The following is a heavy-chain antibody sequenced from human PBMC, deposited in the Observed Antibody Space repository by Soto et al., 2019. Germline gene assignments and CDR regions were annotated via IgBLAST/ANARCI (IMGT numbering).Heavy chain of an antibody. J-gene: IGHJ6*02. V-gene: IGHV1-8*01. Sequence: QVQLVQSGAEVRKPGASVKVSCKASGYTFTTYDINWVRQATGQGLEWMGWMNPNSGNTVYAQKFQGRVTMTRNTSITTAYMELTSLTPADTAVYYCARYHYYYCMDVWGQGTTVTVSS. CDR2: MNPNSGNT. CDR3: ARYHYYYCMDV. CDR1: GYTFTTYD. D-gene: IGHD3-22*01.